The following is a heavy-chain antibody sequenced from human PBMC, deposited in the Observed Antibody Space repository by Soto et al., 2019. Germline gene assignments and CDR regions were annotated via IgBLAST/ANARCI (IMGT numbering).Heavy chain of an antibody. D-gene: IGHD6-13*01. CDR1: GYTFTGYY. V-gene: IGHV1-2*04. CDR2: INPNSGGT. CDR3: ARAFTSAGYSSQGDYYYGMDV. J-gene: IGHJ6*02. Sequence: ASVKVSCKASGYTFTGYYMHRVRQAPGQGLEWMGWINPNSGGTNYAQKFQGWVTMTRDTSISTAYMELSRLRSDDTAVYYCARAFTSAGYSSQGDYYYGMDVWGQGTTVTVS.